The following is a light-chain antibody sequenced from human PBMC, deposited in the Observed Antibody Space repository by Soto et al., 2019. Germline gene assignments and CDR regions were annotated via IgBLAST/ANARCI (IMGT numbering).Light chain of an antibody. Sequence: EILITQSPVTLSVSPGERATLSCRASQSVSSNLAWYQQKPGQAPRLLIYDASDRATGIPARFSGSGSGTDFTLTISSLEPEDFAVYYCQERTDWPLTFGGGTKVDIK. CDR1: QSVSSN. CDR3: QERTDWPLT. CDR2: DAS. J-gene: IGKJ4*01. V-gene: IGKV3-11*01.